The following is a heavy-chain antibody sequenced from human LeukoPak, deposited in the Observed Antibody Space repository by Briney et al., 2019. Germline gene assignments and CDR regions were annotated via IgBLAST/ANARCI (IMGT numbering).Heavy chain of an antibody. J-gene: IGHJ3*02. V-gene: IGHV4-59*07. Sequence: SDTLSLTCTVSGGSISSYYWSWIRQPPGTGLEWMGYIYYSGSTNYNPSLKRRVTISVDTSKNQFSLKLSSVTAADTAVYYCARGQRGGAYYDFWSGLDAFDIWGQGTMVTVSS. CDR3: ARGQRGGAYYDFWSGLDAFDI. CDR2: IYYSGST. CDR1: GGSISSYY. D-gene: IGHD3-3*01.